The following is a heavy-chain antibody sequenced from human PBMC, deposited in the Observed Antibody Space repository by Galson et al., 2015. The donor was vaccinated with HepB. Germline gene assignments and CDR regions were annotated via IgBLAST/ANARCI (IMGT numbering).Heavy chain of an antibody. V-gene: IGHV3-33*08. D-gene: IGHD6-19*01. CDR1: GFTFSSYA. Sequence: SLRLSCAASGFTFSSYAMHWVRQAPGKGLEWVAVIWYDGSNKYYADSVKGRFTISRDNSKNTLYLQMNSLRAEDTAVYYCARESSGWNRFDYWGQGTLVTVSS. CDR3: ARESSGWNRFDY. J-gene: IGHJ4*02. CDR2: IWYDGSNK.